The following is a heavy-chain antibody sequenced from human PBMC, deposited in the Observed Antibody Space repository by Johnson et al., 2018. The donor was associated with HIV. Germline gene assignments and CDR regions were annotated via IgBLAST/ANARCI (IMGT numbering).Heavy chain of an antibody. CDR2: IRYDGRLK. Sequence: VQLVESGGGVVQTGRSLRLSCAASGFTFSSYGMHWVRQAPGKGLEWVTFIRYDGRLKCYADPVKGGFTIPRDNSKNTLYLEMNSLRPDDTALYYCAKDRSSGIGFLSYDVFDIWGQGTMVIVSS. CDR1: GFTFSSYG. V-gene: IGHV3-30*02. D-gene: IGHD6-13*01. J-gene: IGHJ3*02. CDR3: AKDRSSGIGFLSYDVFDI.